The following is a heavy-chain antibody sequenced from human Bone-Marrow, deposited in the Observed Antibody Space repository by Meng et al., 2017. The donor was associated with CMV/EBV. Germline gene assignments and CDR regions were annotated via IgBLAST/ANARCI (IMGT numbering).Heavy chain of an antibody. Sequence: ASVKVSCKASGYTFTDYYMHWVRQAPGQGLEWMGWINPNSGGTNCVQKFQGRVTMTRDTSVRQAYMELSRLRFDDTAVYYCARENGLGCSCDSFPPPYYYYYYYGMDVWGQGTTVTVPS. J-gene: IGHJ6*02. CDR3: ARENGLGCSCDSFPPPYYYYYYYGMDV. CDR1: GYTFTDYY. V-gene: IGHV1-2*02. CDR2: INPNSGGT. D-gene: IGHD2-15*01.